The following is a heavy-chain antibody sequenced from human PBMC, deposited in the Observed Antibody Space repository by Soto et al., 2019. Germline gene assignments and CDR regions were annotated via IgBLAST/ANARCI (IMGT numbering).Heavy chain of an antibody. CDR1: GFTFSDYA. CDR3: AKGGRQWLVTSDFNY. D-gene: IGHD6-19*01. CDR2: VSHDGRNT. J-gene: IGHJ4*02. Sequence: VQLVESGGGVVQPGRSLRLSCAASGFTFSDYAMHWVRQAPGKGLEWVAVVSHDGRNTHYADSVKGRFTISRDSSKSTVSVEMTSMTAEDTAVYYWAKGGRQWLVTSDFNYWGQGALVTVSS. V-gene: IGHV3-30*18.